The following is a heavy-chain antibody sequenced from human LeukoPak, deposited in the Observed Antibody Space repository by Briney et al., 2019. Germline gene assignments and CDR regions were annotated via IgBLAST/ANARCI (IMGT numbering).Heavy chain of an antibody. D-gene: IGHD6-13*01. J-gene: IGHJ4*02. CDR1: GFAFSSYW. V-gene: IGHV3-7*01. CDR2: IKQDGSEK. CDR3: ARKKAGSYFDY. Sequence: GGSLRLSCAASGFAFSSYWMSWVRQAPGKGLEWVANIKQDGSEKYYVDSVKGRFTISRDNAKNSLYLQMNSLRAEDTAVYYCARKKAGSYFDYWGQGTLVTVSS.